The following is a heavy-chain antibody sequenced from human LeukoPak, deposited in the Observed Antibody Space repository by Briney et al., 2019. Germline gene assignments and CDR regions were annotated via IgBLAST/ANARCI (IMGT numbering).Heavy chain of an antibody. CDR2: IYYSGST. V-gene: IGHV4-59*12. CDR3: ARDSNSYYDILTGYHYFDY. Sequence: SETLSLTCSVSGGSISSYYWSWIRQPPGKGLEWIGYIYYSGSTNYKPSLRSRVTISVDTSKNQFSLKLSSVTAADTAVYYCARDSNSYYDILTGYHYFDYWGQGTLVTVSS. D-gene: IGHD3-9*01. CDR1: GGSISSYY. J-gene: IGHJ4*02.